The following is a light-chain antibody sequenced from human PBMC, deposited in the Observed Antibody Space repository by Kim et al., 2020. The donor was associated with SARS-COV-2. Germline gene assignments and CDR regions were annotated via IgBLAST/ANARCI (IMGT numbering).Light chain of an antibody. CDR2: SAS. J-gene: IGKJ4*01. CDR1: QGISSY. CDR3: QQLNSYPLT. V-gene: IGKV1-9*01. Sequence: ASVVDPVTLTCRTSQGISSYLAWYQQKPGLAPKVLIYSASTLQSGVPSRFSGSGSGTDFTLTISSLQPEDFATYYCQQLNSYPLTFGGGTKVDIK.